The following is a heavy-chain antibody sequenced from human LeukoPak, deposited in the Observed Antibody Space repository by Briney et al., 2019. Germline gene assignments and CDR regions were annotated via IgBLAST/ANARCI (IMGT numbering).Heavy chain of an antibody. Sequence: SVKVSCKASGYTFTSYAISWVRQAPGQGREGVGGIIPILGTANYAQKFQGRVTITAYESTSTAFMELSSLRSADTAVYYCASHPYPDWYFDLWGRGTLVTVSS. CDR3: ASHPYPDWYFDL. J-gene: IGHJ2*01. V-gene: IGHV1-69*13. CDR1: GYTFTSYA. CDR2: IIPILGTA.